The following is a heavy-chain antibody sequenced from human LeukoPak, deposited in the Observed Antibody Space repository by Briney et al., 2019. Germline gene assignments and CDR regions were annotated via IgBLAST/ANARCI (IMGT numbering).Heavy chain of an antibody. J-gene: IGHJ4*02. V-gene: IGHV1-2*02. Sequence: ASVKVSCKASGYTFTGYYMHWVRQAPGQGLEWMGWINPNSGDTNYAQNFQGRVTMTRDTSIVTAYMELSRLRSDDTAVYYCARTVADTLYYFDYWGQGTLVTVSS. D-gene: IGHD6-19*01. CDR3: ARTVADTLYYFDY. CDR2: INPNSGDT. CDR1: GYTFTGYY.